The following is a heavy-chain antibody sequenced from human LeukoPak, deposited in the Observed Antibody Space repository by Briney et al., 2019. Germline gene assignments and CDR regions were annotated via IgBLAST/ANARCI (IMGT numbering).Heavy chain of an antibody. Sequence: SETLSLTCTVSGGSISSYYWSWIRQPPGKGLEWIWYIYYSGSTNYNPSLKSRVTISVDTSKNQFSLKLTSVTAADTAVYYCARSSGSYYGFDPWGQGTLVTVSS. J-gene: IGHJ5*02. CDR2: IYYSGST. CDR3: ARSSGSYYGFDP. D-gene: IGHD1-26*01. CDR1: GGSISSYY. V-gene: IGHV4-59*08.